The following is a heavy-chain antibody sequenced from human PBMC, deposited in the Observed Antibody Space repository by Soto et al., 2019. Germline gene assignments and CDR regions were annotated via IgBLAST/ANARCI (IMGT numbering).Heavy chain of an antibody. CDR3: ARWEQPLFDY. CDR2: ISSDGNHK. Sequence: QVQLVESGGGVVQPGRSLRLSCAASGFSVSAYTVHWVRQAPGKGLEWVAVISSDGNHKYYTDSVKGRFAISRDTSTNTVFLQISSLGPEDTAVYYCARWEQPLFDYGGQGTLVIVSS. CDR1: GFSVSAYT. D-gene: IGHD1-1*01. J-gene: IGHJ4*02. V-gene: IGHV3-30*09.